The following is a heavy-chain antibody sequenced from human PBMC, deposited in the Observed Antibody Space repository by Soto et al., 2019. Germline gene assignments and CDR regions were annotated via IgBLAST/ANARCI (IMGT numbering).Heavy chain of an antibody. CDR3: AKQMGTWVDTAIVF. CDR1: DFSFTSYA. CDR2: LSHDGGNI. V-gene: IGHV3-23*01. D-gene: IGHD5-18*01. J-gene: IGHJ4*02. Sequence: EVQMSASGGGVVQPGESLRLSCVAPDFSFTSYAMTWVRLPPGKGLQWVAALSHDGGNIYYRDSVRGRFTISSDNSKNTLYLQMHSLKGEDTAVYFCAKQMGTWVDTAIVFWGEGTQVTVSS.